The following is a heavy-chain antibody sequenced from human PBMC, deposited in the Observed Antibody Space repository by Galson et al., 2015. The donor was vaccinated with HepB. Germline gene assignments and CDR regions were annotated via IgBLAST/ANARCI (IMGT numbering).Heavy chain of an antibody. V-gene: IGHV1-2*02. CDR2: INPNSGGT. CDR1: GYTFTGYY. CDR3: ARDLYYDNVAAFDI. J-gene: IGHJ3*02. Sequence: SVKVSCKASGYTFTGYYMHWVRQAPGQGLEWMGWINPNSGGTNYAQKFQGRVTMTRDTSISTAYMELSRLRSDDTAVYYCARDLYYDNVAAFDIWGQGTMVTVSS. D-gene: IGHD3-22*01.